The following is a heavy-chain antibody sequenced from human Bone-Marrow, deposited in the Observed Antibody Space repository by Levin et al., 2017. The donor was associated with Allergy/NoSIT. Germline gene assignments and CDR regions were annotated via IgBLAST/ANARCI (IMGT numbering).Heavy chain of an antibody. CDR3: ARDRRGYCSSTSCYGENYYYYGMDV. V-gene: IGHV4-59*01. Sequence: PSETLSLTCTVSGGSISSYYWSWIRQPPGKGLEWIGYIYYSGSTNYNPSLKSRVTISVDTSKNQFSLKLSSVTAADTAVYYCARDRRGYCSSTSCYGENYYYYGMDVWGQGTTVTVSS. CDR2: IYYSGST. CDR1: GGSISSYY. J-gene: IGHJ6*02. D-gene: IGHD2-2*01.